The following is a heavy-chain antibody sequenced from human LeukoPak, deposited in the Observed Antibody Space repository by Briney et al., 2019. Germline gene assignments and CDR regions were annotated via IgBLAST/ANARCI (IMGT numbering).Heavy chain of an antibody. D-gene: IGHD4-17*01. Sequence: PGGSLRLSCAASGFTFSTYWMQWVRQAPGKGPVWVSHINSDGKITNYADSVKGRFTISRDNARNTLYLQMSSLGAEDTAVYYCTNNLHGNYNYWGQGTLVTVSS. CDR3: TNNLHGNYNY. V-gene: IGHV3-74*01. J-gene: IGHJ4*02. CDR1: GFTFSTYW. CDR2: INSDGKIT.